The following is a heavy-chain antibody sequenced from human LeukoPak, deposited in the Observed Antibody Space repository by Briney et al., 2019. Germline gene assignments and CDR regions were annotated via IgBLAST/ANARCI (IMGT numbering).Heavy chain of an antibody. Sequence: GGSLRLSCAASGFIFNNDAMTWVRLAPGRGLEWVSGISGSGSSTYYADSVKGRFGISRDNSKNALYLQMNSLRAEDTAEYYCAKLGNDNVWGTYRDNWFDLWGQGTLVIVSS. V-gene: IGHV3-23*01. CDR1: GFIFNNDA. CDR3: AKLGNDNVWGTYRDNWFDL. CDR2: ISGSGSST. D-gene: IGHD3-16*02. J-gene: IGHJ5*02.